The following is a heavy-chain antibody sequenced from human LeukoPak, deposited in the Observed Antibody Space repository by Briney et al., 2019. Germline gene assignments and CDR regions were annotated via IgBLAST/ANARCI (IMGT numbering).Heavy chain of an antibody. CDR2: IYYSGST. D-gene: IGHD4-11*01. V-gene: IGHV4-28*01. CDR3: ARSHDYSNYYLDY. Sequence: SSDTLSLTFAVSRYSISSSNWWGWIRQPPGKGLEWIGYIYYSGSTYYNPSLKSRVTMSVDTSKNQFSLKLSSVTAVDTAVYYCARSHDYSNYYLDYWGQGALVTVSS. CDR1: RYSISSSNW. J-gene: IGHJ4*02.